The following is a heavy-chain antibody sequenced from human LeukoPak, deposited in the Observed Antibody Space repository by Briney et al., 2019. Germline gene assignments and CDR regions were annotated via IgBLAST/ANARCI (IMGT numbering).Heavy chain of an antibody. J-gene: IGHJ4*02. CDR1: GFTFSDYT. V-gene: IGHV3-23*01. CDR2: ISGTGSRT. CDR3: AKQPTRGLFDN. Sequence: GGSLRLSCAASGFTFSDYTMSWVRQAPGKGLEWVSAISGTGSRTYYADSAQGRFSISRDNSKSTLFFQMNSLRAEDTAMYYCAKQPTRGLFDNWGQGTLVTVSS. D-gene: IGHD3-10*01.